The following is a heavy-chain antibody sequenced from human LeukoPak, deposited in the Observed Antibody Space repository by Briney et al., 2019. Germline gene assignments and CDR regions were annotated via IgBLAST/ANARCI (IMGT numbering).Heavy chain of an antibody. D-gene: IGHD5-18*01. CDR1: GGTFSSYA. J-gene: IGHJ6*03. CDR2: IIPIFGTA. Sequence: SVKVSCKASGGTFSSYAISWVRQAPGQGLEWMGGIIPIFGTANYAQKFQGRVTITADKSTSTAYMELSSLRSEDTAVYYCASFWRYSYGYYYYYMDVWGKGTTVTVSS. CDR3: ASFWRYSYGYYYYYMDV. V-gene: IGHV1-69*06.